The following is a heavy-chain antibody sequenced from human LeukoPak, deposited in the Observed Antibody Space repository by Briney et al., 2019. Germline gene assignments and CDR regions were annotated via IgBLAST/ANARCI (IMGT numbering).Heavy chain of an antibody. CDR1: GGSISSYY. V-gene: IGHV4-59*01. Sequence: SETLSLTCTVSGGSISSYYWSWIRQPPGKGLEWIGYIYYSGSTNYNPSLKSRVTISVDTSKNQFSLKLSSVTAADTAVYYCARGSRGCGGDCYPYYFDYWGQGTLVTVSS. CDR3: ARGSRGCGGDCYPYYFDY. CDR2: IYYSGST. D-gene: IGHD2-21*02. J-gene: IGHJ4*02.